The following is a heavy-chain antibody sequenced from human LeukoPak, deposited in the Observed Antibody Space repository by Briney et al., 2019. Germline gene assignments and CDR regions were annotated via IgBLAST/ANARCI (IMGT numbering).Heavy chain of an antibody. CDR2: INPNSGGT. Sequence: ASVKVSCKASGYTFTGYYMHWVRQAPGQGLEWMGWINPNSGGTNYAQKFQGRVTMTRDTSISTAYMELSRLRSDDTAVYYCARVRSSGSQYFPHWGQGTLVTVSS. V-gene: IGHV1-2*02. D-gene: IGHD6-19*01. CDR1: GYTFTGYY. J-gene: IGHJ1*01. CDR3: ARVRSSGSQYFPH.